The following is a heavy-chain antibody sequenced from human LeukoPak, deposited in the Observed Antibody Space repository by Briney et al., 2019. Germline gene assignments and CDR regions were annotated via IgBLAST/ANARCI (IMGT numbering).Heavy chain of an antibody. V-gene: IGHV1-46*03. J-gene: IGHJ1*01. D-gene: IGHD2-2*02. CDR1: GYTFTSYY. CDR3: ARVGGYCSSTSCYTRPRFQH. CDR2: INPSGGST. Sequence: ASVKVSCKASGYTFTSYYMHWVRQAPGQGLEWMAIINPSGGSTSYAQKFQGRVTMTRDTSTSTVYMELSSLRSEDTAVYYCARVGGYCSSTSCYTRPRFQHWGQGTLVTVSS.